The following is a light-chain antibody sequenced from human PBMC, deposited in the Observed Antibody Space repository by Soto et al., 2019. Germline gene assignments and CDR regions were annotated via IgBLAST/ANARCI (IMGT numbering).Light chain of an antibody. CDR1: QGIRNF. J-gene: IGKJ1*01. CDR3: QQYNSYWT. CDR2: KAS. Sequence: DIQMTQSPPSLSASVGDRVTITCRASQGIRNFVAWYQQKPGKAPKLLIHKASSLESGVPSRFSGSGSGTEFTLTISSLQPDDFATYYCQQYNSYWTFGQGTKVEIK. V-gene: IGKV1-5*03.